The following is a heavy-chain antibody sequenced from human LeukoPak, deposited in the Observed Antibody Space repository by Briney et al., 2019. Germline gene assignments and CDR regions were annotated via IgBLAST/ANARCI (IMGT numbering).Heavy chain of an antibody. CDR2: THYSGTI. Sequence: PSETLSLTCTVSGGSIGTYFWSWVRQPPGKGLEWLGYTHYSGTINYNPSLKSRVSISVDTSKNQLSLRLTSVTAADTAVYYCARHDNRGGAFDIWGQGTLVTISS. D-gene: IGHD1-14*01. V-gene: IGHV4-59*01. CDR1: GGSIGTYF. J-gene: IGHJ3*02. CDR3: ARHDNRGGAFDI.